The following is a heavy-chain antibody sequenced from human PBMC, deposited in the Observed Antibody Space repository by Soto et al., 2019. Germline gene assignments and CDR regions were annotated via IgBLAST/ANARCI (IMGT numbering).Heavy chain of an antibody. CDR3: VRLNVDTAMPDYYYSHGMDV. CDR1: GYSISRGYY. CDR2: IYHGGST. J-gene: IGHJ6*02. D-gene: IGHD5-18*01. V-gene: IGHV4-38-2*01. Sequence: WETLAVTCAVPGYSISRGYYWGWIRQPPGKGLGWIGRIYHGGSTYYNPSLKSRVTISVDTSKNQFSLKLSSVTAPDTAVYYCVRLNVDTAMPDYYYSHGMDVWRQGTTVT.